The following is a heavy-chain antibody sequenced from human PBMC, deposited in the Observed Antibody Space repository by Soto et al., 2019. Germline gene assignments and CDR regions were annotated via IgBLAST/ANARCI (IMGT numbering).Heavy chain of an antibody. V-gene: IGHV3-30*18. CDR3: AKVGHSSSSPHYYGMDV. CDR2: ISYDGSNK. J-gene: IGHJ6*04. CDR1: GFTFSSYG. D-gene: IGHD6-6*01. Sequence: GGSLRLSCAASGFTFSSYGMHWVRQAPGKGLEWVAVISYDGSNKYYADSVKGRFTISRDNSKNTLYLQMNSLRAEDTAVYYCAKVGHSSSSPHYYGMDVWGKGTTVTVSS.